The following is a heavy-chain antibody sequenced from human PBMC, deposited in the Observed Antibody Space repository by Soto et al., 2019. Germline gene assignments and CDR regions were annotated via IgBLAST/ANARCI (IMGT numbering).Heavy chain of an antibody. D-gene: IGHD1-26*01. Sequence: QVQLVESGGGVVQPGRSLRLSCAASGFTFSSYAMHWVRQAPGKGLEWVAVISYDGSNKYYADSVKGRFTISRDNSKNTLDLKMNSLRAEDTAVYYCATPLGGSSSRWGQGTLVTVSS. CDR1: GFTFSSYA. J-gene: IGHJ4*02. CDR2: ISYDGSNK. CDR3: ATPLGGSSSR. V-gene: IGHV3-30-3*01.